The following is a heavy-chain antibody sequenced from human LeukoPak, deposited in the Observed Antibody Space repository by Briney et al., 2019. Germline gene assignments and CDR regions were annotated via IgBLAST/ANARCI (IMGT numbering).Heavy chain of an antibody. D-gene: IGHD2-2*01. V-gene: IGHV4-31*03. CDR1: GGSISSVISY. J-gene: IGHJ5*02. CDR3: ARSRGLPAAWFDP. CDR2: IYYSGST. Sequence: SQTLSLTCTVSGGSISSVISYWSWISQHPGKGLEWIGYIYYSGSTYYNPSLKSRVSISVDTSQNQVSLKLTSVTAADTAVYYCARSRGLPAAWFDPWGQGSLVSVSS.